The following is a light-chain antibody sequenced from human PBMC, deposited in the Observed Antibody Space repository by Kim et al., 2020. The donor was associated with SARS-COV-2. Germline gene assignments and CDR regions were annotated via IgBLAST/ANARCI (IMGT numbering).Light chain of an antibody. CDR1: SCEDGSYTL. V-gene: IGLV2-23*02. CDR2: EIN. CDR3: CSYAGGGTLV. J-gene: IGLJ2*01. Sequence: GQSITISSTGTSCEDGSYTLVSWYQHHPGKAPRLLIYEINKRPSGISDRFSGSKSANSASLTISWLQAEDEADYYCCSYAGGGTLVFGGGTQLTVL.